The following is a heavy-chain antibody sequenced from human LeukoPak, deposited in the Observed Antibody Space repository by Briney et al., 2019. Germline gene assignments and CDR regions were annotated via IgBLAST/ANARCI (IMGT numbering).Heavy chain of an antibody. V-gene: IGHV1-2*02. CDR2: INPNSGGT. J-gene: IGHJ6*03. CDR1: GYTFTGYY. Sequence: ASVKVSCKASGYTFTGYYMHWVRQAPGQGLEWMGWINPNSGGTNYAQKFQGRVTMTRDTFISTAYMELSRLRSDDTAVYYCAREVLPAATYMDVWGKGTTVTISS. CDR3: AREVLPAATYMDV. D-gene: IGHD2-2*01.